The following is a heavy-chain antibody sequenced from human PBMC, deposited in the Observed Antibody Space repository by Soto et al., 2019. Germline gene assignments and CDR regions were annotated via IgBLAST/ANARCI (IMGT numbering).Heavy chain of an antibody. Sequence: QVQLVQSGAEVKKPGASVKVSCKASGYTFTSYDINWVRQATGQGLEWMGWMNPNSGNTGYAQKFQGRVTMTRNTSISTAYMELSSLRSEDTAVYYCARDNWNYKYHYYYYMDVWGKGTTVTVSS. D-gene: IGHD1-7*01. V-gene: IGHV1-8*01. CDR1: GYTFTSYD. CDR2: MNPNSGNT. CDR3: ARDNWNYKYHYYYYMDV. J-gene: IGHJ6*03.